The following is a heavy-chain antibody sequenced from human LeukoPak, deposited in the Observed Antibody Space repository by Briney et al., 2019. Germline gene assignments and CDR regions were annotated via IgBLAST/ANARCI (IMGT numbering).Heavy chain of an antibody. CDR1: GGSISGYY. J-gene: IGHJ3*02. D-gene: IGHD1-7*01. CDR3: ARLITGTTTAFDI. CDR2: VYTSGST. V-gene: IGHV4-4*07. Sequence: SETLSLTCSVSGGSISGYYWTWIRQPAGKGLEWIGRVYTSGSTHYNPSLKTRLTMSVDTSKSQFSLKLSSVTAADTAVYYCARLITGTTTAFDIWGQGTMVTVSS.